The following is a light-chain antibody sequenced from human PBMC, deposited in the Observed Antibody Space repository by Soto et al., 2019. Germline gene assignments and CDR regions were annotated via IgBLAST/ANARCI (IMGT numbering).Light chain of an antibody. CDR3: SSYTSSSILVV. Sequence: QSALTQPASVSGSPGQSITISCTGSSSDIGVFNYVSWYQQTPGNAPKIIIFEVTNRPSGVSNRFSGSKSGNTASLTISGLQAEDEADYYCSSYTSSSILVVFGGGTKLTVL. J-gene: IGLJ2*01. CDR2: EVT. CDR1: SSDIGVFNY. V-gene: IGLV2-14*01.